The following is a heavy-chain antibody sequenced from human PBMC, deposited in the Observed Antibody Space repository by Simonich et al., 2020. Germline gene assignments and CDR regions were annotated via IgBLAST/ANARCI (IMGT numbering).Heavy chain of an antibody. J-gene: IGHJ3*02. CDR2: ISGSGGRT. D-gene: IGHD3-22*01. CDR1: GFIFSSDA. Sequence: GGGLVQPGGSLRLSCADSGFIFSSDAMSWVRQAPGKGLEWVSAISGSGGRTYDEDSVNGRFTISRDKSQNTLYLQMNSLRAEDTAVYYCAKDLGERITMIVVVIDAFDIWGQGTIVTVSS. V-gene: IGHV3-23*01. CDR3: AKDLGERITMIVVVIDAFDI.